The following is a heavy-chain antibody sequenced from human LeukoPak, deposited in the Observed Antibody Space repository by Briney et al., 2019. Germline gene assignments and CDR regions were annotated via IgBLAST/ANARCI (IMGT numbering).Heavy chain of an antibody. J-gene: IGHJ5*02. V-gene: IGHV3-74*01. CDR3: ARARLMNWFDP. CDR2: INSDGSST. Sequence: GGSLRLSCAASGFTFSTYWMHWVRQAPGKGLVWVSRINSDGSSTNYADSVKGRFIISRDNAKNTLYLQMNSLRADDTAVYYCARARLMNWFDPWGLGTLVIVSS. D-gene: IGHD2-8*01. CDR1: GFTFSTYW.